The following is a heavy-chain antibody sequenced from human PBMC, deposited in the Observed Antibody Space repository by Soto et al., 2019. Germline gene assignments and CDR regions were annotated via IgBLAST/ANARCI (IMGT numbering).Heavy chain of an antibody. J-gene: IGHJ4*02. CDR3: ATIRRAVAGSDY. CDR2: FDPEDGET. CDR1: GYTLTELS. D-gene: IGHD6-19*01. Sequence: ASVKVSCKVSGYTLTELSMHWVRQAPGKGLEWMGGFDPEDGETIYAQKFQGRVTMTEDTSTDTAYMELSSLRSEDTAVYYCATIRRAVAGSDYWGQGTLVTVSS. V-gene: IGHV1-24*01.